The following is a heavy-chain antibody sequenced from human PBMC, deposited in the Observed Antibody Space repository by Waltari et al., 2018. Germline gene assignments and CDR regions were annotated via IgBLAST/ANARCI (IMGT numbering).Heavy chain of an antibody. V-gene: IGHV1-69*14. CDR2: IIPIFGTA. CDR3: ASHSGWYGNAFDI. Sequence: QVQLVQSGAEVKKPGSSVKVSCKASGGTFSSYAISWVRQAPGQGLEWLGGIIPIFGTANYAQKFNGRVKSTADKSTSTAYMELSSLRSEDTAVYYCASHSGWYGNAFDIWGQGTMVTVSS. J-gene: IGHJ3*02. D-gene: IGHD6-19*01. CDR1: GGTFSSYA.